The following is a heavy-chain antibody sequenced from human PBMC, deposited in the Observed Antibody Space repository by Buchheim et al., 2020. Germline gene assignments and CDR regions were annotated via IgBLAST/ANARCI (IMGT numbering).Heavy chain of an antibody. Sequence: QVQLAESGGGLVKPGGSLRLSCAASGFAFNDYYMMWIRQAPGKGLEWVSAISTDSRYIFYVGSVKGRFTVSRDNSKNMLYLQMNSLRVEDAAVYYCARGGVRTSYAFEMWGQGT. J-gene: IGHJ3*02. CDR1: GFAFNDYY. D-gene: IGHD1-14*01. CDR3: ARGGVRTSYAFEM. V-gene: IGHV3-11*05. CDR2: ISTDSRYI.